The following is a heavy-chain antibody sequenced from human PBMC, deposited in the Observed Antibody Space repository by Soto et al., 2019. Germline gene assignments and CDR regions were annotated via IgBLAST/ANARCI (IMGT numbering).Heavy chain of an antibody. Sequence: PSVPVSCKASGYTFTKYEINWVRQATGQGLEWMGWMNPGSGNTGYAHKFQGRVTMTRNISISTAYMELSRLGSDDTAIYYCARMAASGSLNWFDPWGQGTLVTVSS. CDR2: MNPGSGNT. CDR3: ARMAASGSLNWFDP. D-gene: IGHD3-10*01. V-gene: IGHV1-8*01. J-gene: IGHJ5*02. CDR1: GYTFTKYE.